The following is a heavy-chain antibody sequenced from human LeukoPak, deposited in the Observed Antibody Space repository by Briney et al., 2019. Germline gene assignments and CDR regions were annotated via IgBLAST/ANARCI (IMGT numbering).Heavy chain of an antibody. V-gene: IGHV3-66*01. CDR2: IYSGGST. CDR1: EFSVGSNY. D-gene: IGHD1-26*01. Sequence: PGGSLRLSCAASEFSVGSNYMTWVRQAPGKGLEWVSLIYSGGSTYYADSVKGRFTISRDNAKNSLYLQMNSLRAEDTAVYYCASFWKWELLNDAFDIWGQGTMVTVSS. J-gene: IGHJ3*02. CDR3: ASFWKWELLNDAFDI.